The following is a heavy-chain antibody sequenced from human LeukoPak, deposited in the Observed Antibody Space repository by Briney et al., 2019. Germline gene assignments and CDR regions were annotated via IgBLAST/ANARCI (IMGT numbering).Heavy chain of an antibody. CDR3: ARGGYYGSGNDFRFDP. D-gene: IGHD3-10*01. CDR1: GGSFSGYY. J-gene: IGHJ5*02. Sequence: SETLSLTCAVYGGSFSGYYWSWIRQPPGKGLEWIGYIYYSGSTNYKPSLKSRVTISVDTSENQFSLKLSSVTAADTAVYYCARGGYYGSGNDFRFDPWGQGTLVTVSS. V-gene: IGHV4-59*01. CDR2: IYYSGST.